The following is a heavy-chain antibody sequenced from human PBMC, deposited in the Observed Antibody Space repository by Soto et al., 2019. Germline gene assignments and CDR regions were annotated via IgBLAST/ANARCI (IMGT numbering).Heavy chain of an antibody. V-gene: IGHV1-69*13. CDR1: GGTFSSYA. D-gene: IGHD6-6*01. Sequence: SVKVSCKASGGTFSSYAISWVGQAPGRGLEWMGGIIPIFGTANYAQKFQGRVTITADESTSTAYMELSSLRSEDTAVYYCAKTDTRAPRIAAFYYFDYWGQGTLVTVSS. CDR2: IIPIFGTA. J-gene: IGHJ4*02. CDR3: AKTDTRAPRIAAFYYFDY.